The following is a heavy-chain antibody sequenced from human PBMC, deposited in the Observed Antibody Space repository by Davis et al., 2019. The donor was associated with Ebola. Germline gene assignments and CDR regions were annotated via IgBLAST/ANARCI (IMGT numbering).Heavy chain of an antibody. CDR3: AKSAGTPGWFGP. CDR2: ISGSADAT. CDR1: GFTFSSYT. J-gene: IGHJ5*02. V-gene: IGHV3-23*01. D-gene: IGHD1-1*01. Sequence: PGGSLRLSCAASGFTFSSYTMHWVRQAPGKGLEWVSRISGSADATYYADSVQGRFTVSRDNSKNILYLQMNSLRAEDTAIYYCAKSAGTPGWFGPWGQGTLVTVSS.